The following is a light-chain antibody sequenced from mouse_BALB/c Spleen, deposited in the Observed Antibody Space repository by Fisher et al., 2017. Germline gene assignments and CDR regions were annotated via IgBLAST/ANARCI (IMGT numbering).Light chain of an antibody. Sequence: IVLTQSPAIMSASPGEKVTMTCSASSSVSYMYWYQQKSDAFPKLWIYYTSNLAPGVPARFSGSGSGTSYSLTISSMEAEDAATYYCQQWSSNPPTFGAGTKLELK. CDR3: QQWSSNPPT. CDR2: YTS. J-gene: IGKJ5*01. V-gene: IGKV4-59*01. CDR1: SSVSY.